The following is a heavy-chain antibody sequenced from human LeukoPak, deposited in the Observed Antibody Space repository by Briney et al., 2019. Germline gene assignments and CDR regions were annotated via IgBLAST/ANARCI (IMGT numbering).Heavy chain of an antibody. D-gene: IGHD3/OR15-3a*01. CDR1: GFSFSKAW. CDR2: IKSVTDGGTT. V-gene: IGHV3-15*01. J-gene: IGHJ4*02. CDR3: TWTRRTFDY. Sequence: GGSLRLSCEGSGFSFSKAWMSWARQAPGKGLEWVGRIKSVTDGGTTDYAAPVKGRFTITRDDSNNILHLQMSSLKTEDTAVYYCTWTRRTFDYWGQGSLVTVSS.